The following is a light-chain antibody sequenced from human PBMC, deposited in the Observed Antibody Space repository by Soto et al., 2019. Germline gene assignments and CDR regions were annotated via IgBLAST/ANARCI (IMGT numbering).Light chain of an antibody. CDR3: QVSNSSCNCYV. Sequence: SYELTQPPSVSVAPGQTATITCGGTNIGDKRVHWYQQKPGQAPVLVVYDDTDRPSGIPERFSGSNSANTATLTISRVEAGDEADYFCQVSNSSCNCYVFGTGTKVTVL. J-gene: IGLJ1*01. V-gene: IGLV3-21*02. CDR2: DDT. CDR1: NIGDKR.